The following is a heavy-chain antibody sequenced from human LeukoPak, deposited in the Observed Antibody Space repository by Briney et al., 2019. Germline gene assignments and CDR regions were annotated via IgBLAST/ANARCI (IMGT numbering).Heavy chain of an antibody. CDR1: GFTFDDYA. D-gene: IGHD3-22*01. V-gene: IGHV3-9*03. CDR2: ISWNSGSI. CDR3: AKSGGSPGGNGYYDYFDY. J-gene: IGHJ4*02. Sequence: SGGSLRLSCAASGFTFDDYAMHWVRHAPGKGLEWVSSISWNSGSIDYADSVKGRFTISRDNAKNSLYLQMNSLRAEDMALYYCAKSGGSPGGNGYYDYFDYWGQGTLVTVSS.